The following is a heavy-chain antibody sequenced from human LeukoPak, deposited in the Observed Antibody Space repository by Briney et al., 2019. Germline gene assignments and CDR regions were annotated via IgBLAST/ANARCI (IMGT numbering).Heavy chain of an antibody. Sequence: GSLRFSCAASGFTFSSYSMNWVRQAPGKGLEWVSSISSSSSYIYYADSVKGRFTISRDNAKNSLYLQMNSLRAEDTAVYYCARWRRYCSGGSCYLFDYLGQGTLVTVSS. CDR1: GFTFSSYS. D-gene: IGHD2-15*01. CDR3: ARWRRYCSGGSCYLFDY. V-gene: IGHV3-21*01. J-gene: IGHJ4*02. CDR2: ISSSSSYI.